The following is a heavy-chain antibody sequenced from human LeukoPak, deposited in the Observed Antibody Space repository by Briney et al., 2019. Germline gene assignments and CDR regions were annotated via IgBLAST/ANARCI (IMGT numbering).Heavy chain of an antibody. Sequence: SVKASCKASGGTFSSYAISWVRQAPGQGLEWMGGIIPIFGTANYAQKFQGRVTITADESTSTAYMELSSLRSEDTAVYYCGRGDTAMARPNYYYYYYMDVWGKGTTVTVSS. CDR1: GGTFSSYA. CDR3: GRGDTAMARPNYYYYYYMDV. V-gene: IGHV1-69*13. J-gene: IGHJ6*03. D-gene: IGHD5-18*01. CDR2: IIPIFGTA.